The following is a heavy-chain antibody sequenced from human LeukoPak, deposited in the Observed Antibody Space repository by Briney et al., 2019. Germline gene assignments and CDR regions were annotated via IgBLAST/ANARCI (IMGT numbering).Heavy chain of an antibody. CDR2: IIPILGIA. Sequence: GSSVKVSCKASGGTFSSYAISWVRQAPGQGLEWMGRIIPILGIANYAQKFQGRVTITADKSTSTAYIELSRLRSEDTAVYYCASDPYSGYDSTAFDYWGQGTLVTVSS. V-gene: IGHV1-69*04. D-gene: IGHD5-12*01. CDR1: GGTFSSYA. CDR3: ASDPYSGYDSTAFDY. J-gene: IGHJ4*02.